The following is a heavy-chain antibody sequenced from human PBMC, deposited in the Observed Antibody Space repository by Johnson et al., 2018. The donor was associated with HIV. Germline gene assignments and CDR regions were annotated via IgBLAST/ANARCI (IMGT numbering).Heavy chain of an antibody. CDR1: GFSFSSYG. CDR3: AKGASSTRIVAVVRAFDI. Sequence: QMQLVESVGGVVQPGWSLTLSCAASGFSFSSYGIHWVRQVPGKGLEWVAFTQYDGSKKYYADSVKGRFTISRDNSKNTLYLQMNSLRAEDTAVYYCAKGASSTRIVAVVRAFDIWGQGTMVTVSS. D-gene: IGHD3-22*01. J-gene: IGHJ3*02. V-gene: IGHV3-30*02. CDR2: TQYDGSKK.